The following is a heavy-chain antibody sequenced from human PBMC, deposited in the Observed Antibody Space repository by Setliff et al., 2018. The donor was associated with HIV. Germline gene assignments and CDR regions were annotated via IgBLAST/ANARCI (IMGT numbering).Heavy chain of an antibody. Sequence: SVKVSCKTSGGTFGNSAISWVRQAPGQGLEWMGGIIPFVGVTTYAQNFQGRVTITKDESTGTAYMGVSSLRSEDTAIYFCASALYYYYMDVWGKGTAVTVSS. CDR3: ASALYYYYMDV. D-gene: IGHD3-10*01. V-gene: IGHV1-69*05. J-gene: IGHJ6*03. CDR1: GGTFGNSA. CDR2: IIPFVGVT.